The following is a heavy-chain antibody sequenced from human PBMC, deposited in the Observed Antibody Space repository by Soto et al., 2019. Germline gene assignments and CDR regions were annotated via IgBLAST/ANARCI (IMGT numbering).Heavy chain of an antibody. J-gene: IGHJ4*02. D-gene: IGHD1-26*01. Sequence: EVQLVESGGGLVQPGGTLRLSCVVSGFTLSDYYIDWLRQAPGKGLEWVGRTKNKAQRYTTEYAASVKGRFTISRDDSANSVYLQMNSLETEDTAVYYCVRWDSGNPEIWGQGTLVSVSS. V-gene: IGHV3-72*01. CDR3: VRWDSGNPEI. CDR2: TKNKAQRYTT. CDR1: GFTLSDYY.